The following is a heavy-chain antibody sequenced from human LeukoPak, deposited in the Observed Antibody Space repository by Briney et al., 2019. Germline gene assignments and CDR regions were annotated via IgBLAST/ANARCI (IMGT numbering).Heavy chain of an antibody. CDR3: ARVVRGYAFDI. J-gene: IGHJ3*02. CDR1: GGSFSGYY. CDR2: INHSGSA. V-gene: IGHV4-34*01. D-gene: IGHD3-10*01. Sequence: SETLSLTCAVSGGSFSGYYWTWIRQPPGKGLEWIGEINHSGSANYNPSLKSRVTISVDTSKNQFSLKLSSVTAADTAVYYCARVVRGYAFDIWGQGTMVTVSS.